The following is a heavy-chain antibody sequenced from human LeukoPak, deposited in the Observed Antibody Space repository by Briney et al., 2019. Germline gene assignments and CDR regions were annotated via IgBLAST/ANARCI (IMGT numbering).Heavy chain of an antibody. CDR1: GFTFSSYE. CDR2: ISSSGSTI. D-gene: IGHD3-9*01. V-gene: IGHV3-48*03. J-gene: IGHJ4*02. Sequence: GGSLRLSCAASGFTFSSYEMNWVRQAPGKGLEWVSYISSSGSTIYYADSVKGRFTISRDNAKNSLYLQMNSLRAEDTAVYYCARDPYDVLTDYSTFDYWGQGTLIAVSS. CDR3: ARDPYDVLTDYSTFDY.